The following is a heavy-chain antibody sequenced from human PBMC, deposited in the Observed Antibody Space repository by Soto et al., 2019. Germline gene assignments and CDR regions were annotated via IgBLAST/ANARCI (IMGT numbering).Heavy chain of an antibody. Sequence: SETLSLTCTVSCGSINSGRYSWTWIRQPPGAGLEWIGHMYHTGTTYYNPSLKSRVTMSVDTSKNQFSLNLSSVTAADTAIYYCAKGINYYDSSGDSWFDPWGQGTLVTVSS. D-gene: IGHD3-22*01. CDR2: MYHTGTT. CDR1: CGSINSGRYS. CDR3: AKGINYYDSSGDSWFDP. J-gene: IGHJ5*02. V-gene: IGHV4-30-2*01.